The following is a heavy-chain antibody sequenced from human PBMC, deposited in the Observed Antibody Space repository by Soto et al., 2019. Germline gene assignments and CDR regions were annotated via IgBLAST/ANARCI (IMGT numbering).Heavy chain of an antibody. CDR2: ISGSGTTI. CDR3: ARGSGSGAFDY. Sequence: GGSLRLSCAASGFSFSSYEMSWVRQAPGKGLEWVSYISGSGTTISYADSVKGRFTISRDNAKNSLYLQMNSLRAEDTAVYYCARGSGSGAFDYLGQGTLVTVSS. J-gene: IGHJ4*02. D-gene: IGHD6-19*01. V-gene: IGHV3-48*03. CDR1: GFSFSSYE.